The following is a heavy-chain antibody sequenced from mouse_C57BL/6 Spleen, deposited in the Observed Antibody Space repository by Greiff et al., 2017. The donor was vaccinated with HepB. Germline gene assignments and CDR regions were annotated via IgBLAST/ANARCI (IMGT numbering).Heavy chain of an antibody. J-gene: IGHJ2*01. Sequence: VQLQQSGAELARPGASVKMSCKASGYTFTSYTMHWVKQRPGQGLEWIGYINPSSGYTKYNQKFKNKATLTADKSSSTAYMQLSSLTSEDSAVYDCASGSSTTVVATDYWGQGTTLTVSS. CDR3: ASGSSTTVVATDY. CDR2: INPSSGYT. CDR1: GYTFTSYT. V-gene: IGHV1-4*01. D-gene: IGHD1-1*01.